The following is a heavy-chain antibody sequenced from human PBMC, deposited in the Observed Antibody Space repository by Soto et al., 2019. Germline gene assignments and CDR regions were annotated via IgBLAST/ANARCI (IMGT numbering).Heavy chain of an antibody. J-gene: IGHJ4*02. V-gene: IGHV3-21*01. CDR1: GFTFSSYS. CDR3: ARGPNRGVMIPYYFDY. CDR2: ISSSSSYI. Sequence: ESGGGLVKPGGSLRLSCAASGFTFSSYSMNWVRQAPGKGLEWGSSISSSSSYIYYADSVKGRFTISRDNAKNSLYLQMNSLRAEDTAVYYCARGPNRGVMIPYYFDYWGQGTLVTVSS. D-gene: IGHD3-10*01.